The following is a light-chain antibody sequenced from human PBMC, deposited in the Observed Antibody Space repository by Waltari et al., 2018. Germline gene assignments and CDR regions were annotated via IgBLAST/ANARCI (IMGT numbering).Light chain of an antibody. CDR2: GAS. CDR1: QRGSRN. Sequence: EIVMTQSPATLSVSPGERATLSCRASQRGSRNLAWYQQKPGQAPRLLIYGASTRATGIPARFSGSGSGTEFTLTISSLQSEDFAVYYCQQYNNWPPYTFGQGTKLEIK. CDR3: QQYNNWPPYT. J-gene: IGKJ2*01. V-gene: IGKV3-15*01.